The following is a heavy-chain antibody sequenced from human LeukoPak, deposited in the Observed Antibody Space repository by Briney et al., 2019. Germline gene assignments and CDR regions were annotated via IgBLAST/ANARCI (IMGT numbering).Heavy chain of an antibody. CDR2: ISSSSSYI. D-gene: IGHD6-6*01. CDR3: AKDPWGSSSF. V-gene: IGHV3-21*01. CDR1: GFTFSTYT. Sequence: GGSLRLSCAASGFTFSTYTTNWVRQAPGKGLEWVSSISSSSSYIAYSDSVKGRFTISRDNAKNSLYLQMNSLRAEDTAVFYCAKDPWGSSSFWGQGTLVIVSS. J-gene: IGHJ4*02.